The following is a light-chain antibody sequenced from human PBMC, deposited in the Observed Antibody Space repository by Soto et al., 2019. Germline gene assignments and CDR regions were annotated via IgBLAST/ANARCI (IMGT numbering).Light chain of an antibody. CDR3: QKYNSAPLT. CDR1: QSINNY. CDR2: AAS. J-gene: IGKJ4*01. V-gene: IGKV1-27*01. Sequence: SALYASVKDRVAXXCVARQSINNYLNLYQQKPGKAPKLLVYAASTLQSGVPSRFSGSGSGTDFTLTISSLQPEDVVTYYCQKYNSAPLTVGGATLVEI.